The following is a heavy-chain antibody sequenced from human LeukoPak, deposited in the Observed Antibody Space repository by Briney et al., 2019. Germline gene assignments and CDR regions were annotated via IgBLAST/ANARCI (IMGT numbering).Heavy chain of an antibody. J-gene: IGHJ6*02. V-gene: IGHV4-34*01. CDR3: ARGYDSSGPYYYYYYGMDV. Sequence: SETLSLTCAVYGGSFSGYYWSWIRQPPGKGLEWIGEINHSGSTNYNPSLKSRVTISVDTSKNQFSLKLSSVTAADTAVYYCARGYDSSGPYYYYYYGMDVWGQGTTVTVSS. D-gene: IGHD3-22*01. CDR2: INHSGST. CDR1: GGSFSGYY.